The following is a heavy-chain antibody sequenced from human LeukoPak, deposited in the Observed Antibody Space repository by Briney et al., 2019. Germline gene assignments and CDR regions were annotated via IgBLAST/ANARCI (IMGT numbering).Heavy chain of an antibody. V-gene: IGHV1-69*04. J-gene: IGHJ4*02. D-gene: IGHD3-3*01. Sequence: ASVKVSCKASGGTFSSYAISWVRQAPGQGLEWMGRIIPILGIANYAQKFQGRVTITADKSTSTAYMELSSLRSEDTAVYYCARGLAEYYDFWSGYYVEGNFDYWGQGTLVTVSS. CDR1: GGTFSSYA. CDR3: ARGLAEYYDFWSGYYVEGNFDY. CDR2: IIPILGIA.